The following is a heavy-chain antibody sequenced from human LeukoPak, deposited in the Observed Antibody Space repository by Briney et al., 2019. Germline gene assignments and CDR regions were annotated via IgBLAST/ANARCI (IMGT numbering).Heavy chain of an antibody. CDR1: GYSFTTYW. D-gene: IGHD1-1*01. J-gene: IGHJ4*02. CDR2: IYPGDSDT. V-gene: IGHV5-51*01. Sequence: GESLKISCKGSGYSFTTYWIGWVRQMPGKGLEWMGIIYPGDSDTRYSLSFQGQVTISADKSISTAYLQWSSLKASDTAIYYCARQVTTAAPIDCWGQGTLVTVSS. CDR3: ARQVTTAAPIDC.